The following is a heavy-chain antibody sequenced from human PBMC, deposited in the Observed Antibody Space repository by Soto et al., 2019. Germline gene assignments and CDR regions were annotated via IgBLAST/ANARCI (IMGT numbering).Heavy chain of an antibody. CDR2: MNPNSGST. J-gene: IGHJ6*02. CDR1: GYTFTSYD. V-gene: IGHV1-8*01. Sequence: GASVKVSCKASGYTFTSYDINWVRQATGQGLEWMGWMNPNSGSTGYAQKYQGRVTMTRNTSISTAYMDLTSLRSEDTAVYYCARWGAGDYYYGMDVWGQGTTVTVSS. D-gene: IGHD3-16*01. CDR3: ARWGAGDYYYGMDV.